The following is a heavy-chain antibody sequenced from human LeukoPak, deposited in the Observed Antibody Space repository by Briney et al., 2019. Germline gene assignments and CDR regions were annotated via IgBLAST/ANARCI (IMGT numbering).Heavy chain of an antibody. CDR1: GFTFSSYA. J-gene: IGHJ4*02. D-gene: IGHD1-26*01. V-gene: IGHV3-30-3*01. CDR2: ISYDGSNK. Sequence: GGSLRLSCAASGFTFSSYAMHWVRQAPGEGLEWVAVISYDGSNKYYADSVKGRFTISRDNSKNTLYLQMNSLRAEDTAVYYCARDSGSYYFDYWGQGTLVTVSS. CDR3: ARDSGSYYFDY.